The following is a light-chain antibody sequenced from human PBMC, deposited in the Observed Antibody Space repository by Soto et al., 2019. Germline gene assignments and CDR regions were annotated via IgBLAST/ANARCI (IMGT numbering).Light chain of an antibody. J-gene: IGKJ1*01. Sequence: EMVLTQSPDTLSVSPGERATLSCRASQTVSSNFLAWYQQRPGQAPRLLIYGASSRAAGIPDRFSGSGSGTDFTLTISRLEPEDLAVYYCQQYGSSPETFG. V-gene: IGKV3-20*01. CDR3: QQYGSSPET. CDR2: GAS. CDR1: QTVSSNF.